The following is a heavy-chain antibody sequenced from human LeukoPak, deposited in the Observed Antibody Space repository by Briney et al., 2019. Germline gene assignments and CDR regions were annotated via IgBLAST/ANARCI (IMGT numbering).Heavy chain of an antibody. CDR3: TRDRGAYNLYDY. CDR1: GFTFGDYA. D-gene: IGHD1-1*01. Sequence: GGSLRLSCTASGFTFGDYAMSWIRQAPGKGLEWVGFIRSKAYGEAADYAASVKGRFTTSRDDSKAIAYLQMNSLKTEDTAVYHCTRDRGAYNLYDYWGQGTLVTVSS. J-gene: IGHJ4*02. V-gene: IGHV3-49*03. CDR2: IRSKAYGEAA.